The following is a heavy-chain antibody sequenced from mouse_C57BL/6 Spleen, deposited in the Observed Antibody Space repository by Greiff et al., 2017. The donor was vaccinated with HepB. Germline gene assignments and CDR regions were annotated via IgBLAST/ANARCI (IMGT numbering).Heavy chain of an antibody. J-gene: IGHJ4*01. CDR3: ARDYYSNYGAMDY. D-gene: IGHD2-5*01. CDR1: GYSFTDYN. V-gene: IGHV1-39*01. CDR2: INPNYGTT. Sequence: VHVKQSGPELVKPGASVKISCKASGYSFTDYNMNWVKQSNGKSLEWIGVINPNYGTTSYNQKFKGKATLTVDQSSSTAYMQLNSLTSEDSADYYCARDYYSNYGAMDYWGQGTSVTVSS.